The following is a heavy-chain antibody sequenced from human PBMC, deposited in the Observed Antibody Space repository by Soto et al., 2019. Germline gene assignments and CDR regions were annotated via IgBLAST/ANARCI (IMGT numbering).Heavy chain of an antibody. CDR3: AKIGKIWSGYLRPDAFDI. D-gene: IGHD3-3*01. V-gene: IGHV3-23*01. CDR2: ISGSGGST. Sequence: GGSLRLSCAASGFTFSSYAMSWVRQAPGKGLEWVSAISGSGGSTYYADSVKGRFTISRDNSKNTLYLQMNSLRAEDTAVYYCAKIGKIWSGYLRPDAFDIWGQGTMVTVSS. J-gene: IGHJ3*02. CDR1: GFTFSSYA.